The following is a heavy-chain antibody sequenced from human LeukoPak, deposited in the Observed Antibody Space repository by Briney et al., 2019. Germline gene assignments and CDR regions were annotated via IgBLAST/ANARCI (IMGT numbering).Heavy chain of an antibody. CDR3: ARPRGDSSGYCASDI. V-gene: IGHV3-64*01. CDR2: ISSNGGST. J-gene: IGHJ3*02. D-gene: IGHD3-22*01. Sequence: GGSLRLSCVASGFTFSSYAMHWVRQAPGKGLEYVSAISSNGGSTYYANSVKGRFTISRDNSKNTLYLQMGSLRAEDMAVYYCARPRGDSSGYCASDIWGQGTMVTVSA. CDR1: GFTFSSYA.